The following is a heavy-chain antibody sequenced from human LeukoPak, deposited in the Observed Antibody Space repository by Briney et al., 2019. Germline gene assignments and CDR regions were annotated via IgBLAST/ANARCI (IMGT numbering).Heavy chain of an antibody. D-gene: IGHD3-10*01. V-gene: IGHV4-59*01. Sequence: PSETLSLTCTVSGVSISGYYWSWIRQSPGKGLEWIGYIYYGGSTNHNPSLKSRVTISVDTKNQFSLKLSSVTAADTAVYYCARVPSSFGSSSWYFDLWGRGTLVTVSS. CDR3: ARVPSSFGSSSWYFDL. CDR2: IYYGGST. J-gene: IGHJ2*01. CDR1: GVSISGYY.